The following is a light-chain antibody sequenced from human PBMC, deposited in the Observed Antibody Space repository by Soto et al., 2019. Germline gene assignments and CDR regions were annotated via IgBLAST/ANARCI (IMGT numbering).Light chain of an antibody. Sequence: EIVLTQSPGTLSLSPGERATLSCRASQSVISSHLAWYQQTTGQAPMLLIYGASNRATGIPARFSGSGSVRHFTLTISRLEPEDFAVYYCQQYGSPSYTFGQGTKLDIK. CDR1: QSVISSH. CDR2: GAS. V-gene: IGKV3-20*01. CDR3: QQYGSPSYT. J-gene: IGKJ2*01.